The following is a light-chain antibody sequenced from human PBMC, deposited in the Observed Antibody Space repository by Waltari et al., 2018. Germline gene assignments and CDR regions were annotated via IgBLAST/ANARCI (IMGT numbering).Light chain of an antibody. CDR2: DTS. V-gene: IGKV1-33*01. CDR1: QNITIY. CDR3: QVSFHFPLT. J-gene: IGKJ4*01. Sequence: DIQMTQSPSSLAASVGDRVTITCQASQNITIYLNWYKQKPGKAPKRLIYDTSKLETGVPSRFSGSGSGTHYTFTISSLQPEDIATYYCQVSFHFPLTFGGGTKLEIK.